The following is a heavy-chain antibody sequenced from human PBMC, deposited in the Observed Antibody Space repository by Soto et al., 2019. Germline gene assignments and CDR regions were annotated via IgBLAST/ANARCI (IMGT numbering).Heavy chain of an antibody. D-gene: IGHD3-22*01. CDR2: ISAYNGNT. CDR3: ARDPPLNYYDSSGYHPDDY. V-gene: IGHV1-18*04. Sequence: QVQLVQSGAEVKKPGASGKVSCKASGYTFTSYGISWVRQAPGQGLEWMGWISAYNGNTNYAQKLQGRVTMTTDTSTSTAYMEIRSLRSDDTAVYYCARDPPLNYYDSSGYHPDDYWGQGTLVTVSS. J-gene: IGHJ4*02. CDR1: GYTFTSYG.